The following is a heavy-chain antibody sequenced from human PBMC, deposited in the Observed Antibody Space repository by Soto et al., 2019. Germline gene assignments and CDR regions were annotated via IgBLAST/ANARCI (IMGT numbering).Heavy chain of an antibody. D-gene: IGHD6-6*01. Sequence: GGSLILSCAASGFTFSAYYMSWIRQAPGKGLEWVSYISSSGSTIYYADSVKGRFTISRDSAKNSLYLQMNSLRAEDTAVYYCARAVLYSSSSKRYFDLWGRGTLVTVSS. V-gene: IGHV3-11*01. CDR2: ISSSGSTI. CDR1: GFTFSAYY. CDR3: ARAVLYSSSSKRYFDL. J-gene: IGHJ2*01.